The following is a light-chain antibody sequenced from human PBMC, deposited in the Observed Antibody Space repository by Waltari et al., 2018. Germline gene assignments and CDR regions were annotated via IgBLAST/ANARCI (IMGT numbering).Light chain of an antibody. J-gene: IGLJ2*01. CDR3: QAWDNNRVV. V-gene: IGLV3-1*01. Sequence: SYELTQPPSVSMSPGQTARITCSGDKLGDKYVCWYQQKPGQSPVLVIYEDRKRPSGIPGRFSGANSGNTATLTISGTQAMDEADYYCQAWDNNRVVLGGGTKLTV. CDR1: KLGDKY. CDR2: EDR.